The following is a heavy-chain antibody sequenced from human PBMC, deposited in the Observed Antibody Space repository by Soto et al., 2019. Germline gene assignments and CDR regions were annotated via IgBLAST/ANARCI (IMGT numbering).Heavy chain of an antibody. CDR2: ISGSGGST. J-gene: IGHJ4*02. Sequence: EVQLLESGGGLVQPGGSLRLSCAASGFTFSSYAMSWVRQAPGKGLEWVSGISGSGGSTYYADSVKGRFTISRDNSKNTLYRKRKSLGAEDTAVYYWGKGGRRRGGGNFDYWGQGTLVTVSS. V-gene: IGHV3-23*01. CDR1: GFTFSSYA. D-gene: IGHD3-16*01. CDR3: GKGGRRRGGGNFDY.